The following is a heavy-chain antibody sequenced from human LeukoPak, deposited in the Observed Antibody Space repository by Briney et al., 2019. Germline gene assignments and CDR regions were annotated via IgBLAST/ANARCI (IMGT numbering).Heavy chain of an antibody. V-gene: IGHV1-69*04. CDR1: GGTFSSYA. Sequence: SVKVSCKASGGTFSSYAISWVRQAPGQGLEWMGRIIPILGIANYAQKFQGRVTITADKSTSTAYMELSSLRSEDTAVYYCARDLRGRVGQWLRSNAFDIWGQGTMVTVSS. D-gene: IGHD5-12*01. J-gene: IGHJ3*02. CDR3: ARDLRGRVGQWLRSNAFDI. CDR2: IIPILGIA.